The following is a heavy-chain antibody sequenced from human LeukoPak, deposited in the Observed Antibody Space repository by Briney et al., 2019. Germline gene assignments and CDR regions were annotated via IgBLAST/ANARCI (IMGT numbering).Heavy chain of an antibody. CDR1: GFTFSEYY. J-gene: IGHJ3*02. CDR2: INPKTGDT. Sequence: ASVRVSCKASGFTFSEYYIHWVRPAPEQGPEWMGWINPKTGDTDSAQKFQGRVTLTSDSSIGTASMDLSGLTSADTAMYYCARAGEDSTGHYDVFHIWGQGTMVTVSS. D-gene: IGHD3-22*01. V-gene: IGHV1-2*02. CDR3: ARAGEDSTGHYDVFHI.